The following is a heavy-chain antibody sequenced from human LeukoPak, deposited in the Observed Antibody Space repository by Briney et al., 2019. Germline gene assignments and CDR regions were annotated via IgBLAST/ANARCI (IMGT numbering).Heavy chain of an antibody. Sequence: GGSLRLSCAASGFTFSSYSMNWVRQAPGKGLEWVSSISSSSSYIYYADSVKGRFTISRDNAKNSLYLQMNSLRAEDTAVYYCARRGVVATMGFDYWGQGTLVTVSS. J-gene: IGHJ4*02. CDR1: GFTFSSYS. CDR3: ARRGVVATMGFDY. D-gene: IGHD5-12*01. CDR2: ISSSSSYI. V-gene: IGHV3-21*01.